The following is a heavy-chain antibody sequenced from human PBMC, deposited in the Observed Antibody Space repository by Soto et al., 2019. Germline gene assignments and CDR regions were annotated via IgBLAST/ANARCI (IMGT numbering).Heavy chain of an antibody. J-gene: IGHJ4*02. CDR2: IDPSGGST. V-gene: IGHV1-46*01. CDR3: ARDNSPYYFDY. D-gene: IGHD1-20*01. CDR1: GYTFTSYY. Sequence: ASVKVSCKASGYTFTSYYMHWVRQAPGQGLEWMGIIDPSGGSTSYAQKFQGRVTMTRDTSTSTVYMELSSLRSEDTAVYYCARDNSPYYFDYWGQGTLVTVSS.